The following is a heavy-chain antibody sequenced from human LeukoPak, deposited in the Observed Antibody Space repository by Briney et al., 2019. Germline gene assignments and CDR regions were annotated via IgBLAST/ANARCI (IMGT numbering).Heavy chain of an antibody. CDR2: IYSGGST. Sequence: HPGGPLRLSCAASGFTVSSNYMSWVRQAPGKGLEWVSVIYSGGSTYYADSVKGRFTISRDNSKNTLYLQMNSLRAEDTAVYYCASSIVGATTDFAYWGQGTLVTVSS. CDR1: GFTVSSNY. D-gene: IGHD1-26*01. CDR3: ASSIVGATTDFAY. V-gene: IGHV3-53*01. J-gene: IGHJ4*02.